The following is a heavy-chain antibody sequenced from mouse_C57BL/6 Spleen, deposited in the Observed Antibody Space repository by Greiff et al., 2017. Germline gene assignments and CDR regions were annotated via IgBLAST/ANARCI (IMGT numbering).Heavy chain of an antibody. V-gene: IGHV5-16*01. CDR1: GFTFSDYY. J-gene: IGHJ1*03. CDR2: INYGGSST. CDR3: ARVLNYWDFEG. Sequence: EVHLVESEGGLVQPGSSMKLSCTASGFTFSDYYMAWVRQVPEKGLEWVANINYGGSSTYYLDSLKSRCIISRDTAKNILYLQMSSLESEDAATYYWARVLNYWDFEGWGTGTTVTVSS.